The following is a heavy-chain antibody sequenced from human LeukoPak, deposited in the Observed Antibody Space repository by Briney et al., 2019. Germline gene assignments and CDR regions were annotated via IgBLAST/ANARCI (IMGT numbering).Heavy chain of an antibody. D-gene: IGHD3-10*01. CDR3: ARGGANSPHYLVGY. Sequence: GGSLRLSCAASGFTFSSYAMSWVRQAPGKGLEWVSYISSSGSTIYYADSVKGRFTISRDNAKNSLYLQMNSLRAEDTAVYYCARGGANSPHYLVGYWGQGTLVTVSS. J-gene: IGHJ4*02. V-gene: IGHV3-48*04. CDR2: ISSSGSTI. CDR1: GFTFSSYA.